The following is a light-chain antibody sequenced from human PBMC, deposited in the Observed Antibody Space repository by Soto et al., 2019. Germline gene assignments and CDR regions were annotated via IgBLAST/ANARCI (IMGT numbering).Light chain of an antibody. CDR1: QTISSW. CDR2: DAS. Sequence: DMPIDHSPSTLPASGGDRVTITWRASQTISSWLAWYQQKPGKAPKLLISDASSLESGVPSRFSGSGSGTEFTLTITSLQPDDFATYYCQQYNSYSLFGQGTKVDIK. J-gene: IGKJ1*01. V-gene: IGKV1-5*01. CDR3: QQYNSYSL.